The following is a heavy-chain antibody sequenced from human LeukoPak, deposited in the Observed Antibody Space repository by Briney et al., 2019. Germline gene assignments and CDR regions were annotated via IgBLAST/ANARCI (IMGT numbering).Heavy chain of an antibody. V-gene: IGHV1-2*06. CDR3: ARVGGRHSYGYYYYMDV. CDR1: GYTFTGYY. Sequence: ASVKVSCKASGYTFTGYYMHWVRQAPGQGLEWMGRINPNSGGTNYAQKFQGRVTMTRDTSISTAYMELSRLRSDDTAVYYCARVGGRHSYGYYYYMDVWGKGTTVTVSS. CDR2: INPNSGGT. D-gene: IGHD5-18*01. J-gene: IGHJ6*03.